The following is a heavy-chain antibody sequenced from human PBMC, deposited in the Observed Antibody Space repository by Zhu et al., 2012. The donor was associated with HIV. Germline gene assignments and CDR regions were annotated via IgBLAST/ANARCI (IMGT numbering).Heavy chain of an antibody. J-gene: IGHJ4*02. CDR2: IYHSETT. CDR3: ARHSWTATDYFDY. V-gene: IGHV4-38-2*01. Sequence: QVQLQESGPGLVKPSETLSLTCAVSGSSIISTYYWGWIRRPPGKGLEWIGSIYHSETTYYNPSLKSRVTISIDTANNQFSLKLSSVTAADTAVYYCARHSWTATDYFDYWGQGNPGHRLL. CDR1: GSSIISTYY. D-gene: IGHD3-3*02.